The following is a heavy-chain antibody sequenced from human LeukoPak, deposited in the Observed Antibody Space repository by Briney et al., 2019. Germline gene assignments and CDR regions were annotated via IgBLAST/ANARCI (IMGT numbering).Heavy chain of an antibody. CDR1: GFTVSSKD. Sequence: GGSLRLSCAASGFTVSSKDMTWGRQAPGKGLEWVSVIYSDGSTFYADSVKGRFTISRDTSKNTLYLQMNNLRADDTAVYYCARAPQVSCWGQGALVTVSS. CDR3: ARAPQVSC. V-gene: IGHV3-53*01. J-gene: IGHJ4*02. CDR2: IYSDGST.